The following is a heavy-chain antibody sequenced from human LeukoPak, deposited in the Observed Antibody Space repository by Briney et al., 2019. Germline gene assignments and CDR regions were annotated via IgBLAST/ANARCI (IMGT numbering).Heavy chain of an antibody. J-gene: IGHJ4*02. Sequence: GTSLRLSCAASGFTFNNYGMHWVRQARGKALEWVAVIWHDGDTTFYADSVKGRFTISRDKSKNTLYLEMNSLRAEDTALYYCVKDSTARASNLPDYWGQGTLVTVSS. CDR3: VKDSTARASNLPDY. V-gene: IGHV3-33*03. CDR1: GFTFNNYG. D-gene: IGHD1-1*01. CDR2: IWHDGDTT.